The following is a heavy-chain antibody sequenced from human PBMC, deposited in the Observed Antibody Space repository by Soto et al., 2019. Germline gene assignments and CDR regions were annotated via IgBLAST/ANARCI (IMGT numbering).Heavy chain of an antibody. D-gene: IGHD2-2*01. CDR1: GYTFTSYG. V-gene: IGHV1-18*04. CDR2: ISAYNGNT. CDR3: ASKQGSGYCSSASCRTGMDV. Sequence: GASVKVSCKASGYTFTSYGISWVRQAPGQGLEWMGWISAYNGNTNYAQKLQGRLTMTTDTSTKTAYMEVRSLRSDDTAVYYCASKQGSGYCSSASCRTGMDVWGQGTTVTVSS. J-gene: IGHJ6*02.